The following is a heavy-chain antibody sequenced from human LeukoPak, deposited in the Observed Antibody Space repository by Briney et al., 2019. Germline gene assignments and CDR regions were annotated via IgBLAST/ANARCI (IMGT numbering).Heavy chain of an antibody. J-gene: IGHJ4*02. CDR3: ARTASGYYLFDY. Sequence: PSETLSLTCTVSGGSTRSGSYDWNWLRRPAGKGLEWIGRMYTSGTTHYNPSLKSRVTISVATSKNQFSLKLSSVTAADTAVYYCARTASGYYLFDYWGQGTLVTVSS. D-gene: IGHD3-22*01. CDR1: GGSTRSGSYD. V-gene: IGHV4-61*02. CDR2: MYTSGTT.